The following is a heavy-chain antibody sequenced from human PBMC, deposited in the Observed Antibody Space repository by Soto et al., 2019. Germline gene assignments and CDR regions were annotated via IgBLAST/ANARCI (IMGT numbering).Heavy chain of an antibody. J-gene: IGHJ4*02. CDR2: IIPIFGTT. D-gene: IGHD3-3*02. CDR3: ARERHYWTKTLRGGFDY. CDR1: GGTFSTYP. V-gene: IGHV1-69*01. Sequence: QVQLVQSGAEVKKPGSSVKVSCKASGGTFSTYPISWVRQAPGQGLEWMAGIIPIFGTTNYAQKFQGRVTITADESTSTDYMELSSLRSEDTAVYYCARERHYWTKTLRGGFDYWGQGTLVTVSS.